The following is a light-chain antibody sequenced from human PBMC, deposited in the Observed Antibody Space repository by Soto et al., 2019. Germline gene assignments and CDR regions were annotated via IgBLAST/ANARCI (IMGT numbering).Light chain of an antibody. J-gene: IGLJ3*02. CDR1: SSDVGGYNY. CDR2: DVS. V-gene: IGLV2-14*03. Sequence: QSALTQPASVSGSPGQSITISCTGTSSDVGGYNYVSWYQHHPGKAPKLMIYDVSNRPSGVSNRFSGSKSGKTASLTISGLQAEDEADYYCSSYTGSSTPVFGGGTKLTVL. CDR3: SSYTGSSTPV.